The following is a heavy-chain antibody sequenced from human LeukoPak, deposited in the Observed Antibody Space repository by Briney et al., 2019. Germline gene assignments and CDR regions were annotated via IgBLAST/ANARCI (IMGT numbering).Heavy chain of an antibody. CDR1: GGTFSSYA. CDR3: ATSYCSSTSCHQGFDP. CDR2: IIPIFGTA. V-gene: IGHV1-69*05. Sequence: SVKVSCKASGGTFSSYAISWVRQAPGQGLEWMGGIIPIFGTANYAQKFQGRVTITTDESTSTAYMELSSLRSEDTAVYYCATSYCSSTSCHQGFDPWGQGTPVTVSS. J-gene: IGHJ5*02. D-gene: IGHD2-2*01.